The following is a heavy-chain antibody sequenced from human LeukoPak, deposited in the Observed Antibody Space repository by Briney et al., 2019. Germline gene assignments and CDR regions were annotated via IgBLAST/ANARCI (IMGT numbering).Heavy chain of an antibody. Sequence: PGGSLRLSCTASGFTFSTYTMNWVRQAPGKGLEWVSSISTTSNYIYYVDSVKGRFTISRDNSKNTLYLQMNSLRAEDTAVYYCAKDIEEWLVKGGGCFDYWGQGTLVTVSS. D-gene: IGHD6-19*01. J-gene: IGHJ4*02. CDR2: ISTTSNYI. V-gene: IGHV3-21*01. CDR1: GFTFSTYT. CDR3: AKDIEEWLVKGGGCFDY.